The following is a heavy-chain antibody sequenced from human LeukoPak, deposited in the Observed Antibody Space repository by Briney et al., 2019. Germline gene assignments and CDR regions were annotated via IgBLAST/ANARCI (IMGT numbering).Heavy chain of an antibody. D-gene: IGHD6-13*01. Sequence: SETLSLTCTVSGSSISSYYWSWIRQPPGKGPEWIGYIYYSGSTNYNPSLKSRVTISVDTSKNQFSLKLSSVTAADTAVYYCARSARQQLTGFDYWGQGTLVTVSS. V-gene: IGHV4-59*01. CDR3: ARSARQQLTGFDY. J-gene: IGHJ4*02. CDR1: GSSISSYY. CDR2: IYYSGST.